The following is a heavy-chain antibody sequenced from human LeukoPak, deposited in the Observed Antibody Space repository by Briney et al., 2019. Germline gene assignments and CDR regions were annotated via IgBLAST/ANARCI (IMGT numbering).Heavy chain of an antibody. CDR2: IKSKTDGGTT. V-gene: IGHV3-15*01. CDR1: EFPFTRAW. CDR3: ARDVRWLRFVFDN. Sequence: GGSLRLSCAVSEFPFTRAWMTWVRQAPGKGLEWVGRIKSKTDGGTTDYAAPVKGRFSISRDDSKNTLYLQMNSLETEDTAMYYCARDVRWLRFVFDNWGQGTLVTVSS. J-gene: IGHJ4*02. D-gene: IGHD5-12*01.